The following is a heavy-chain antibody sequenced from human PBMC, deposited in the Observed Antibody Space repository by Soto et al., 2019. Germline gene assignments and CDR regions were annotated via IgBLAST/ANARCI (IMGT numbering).Heavy chain of an antibody. J-gene: IGHJ6*03. CDR3: ARGPTSEYHLGYYSMDV. CDR2: VSNDGIEK. Sequence: QVQLVESGGGVVQPGRSLRLSCAASGFTFRSYAMHWVRQAPGKGLDWVAVVSNDGIEKYYADSLKGRFTISRDSSDNTLYLQMNSLRPEDTAVYYCARGPTSEYHLGYYSMDVWGQGTAVTVSS. V-gene: IGHV3-30-3*01. CDR1: GFTFRSYA. D-gene: IGHD2-2*01.